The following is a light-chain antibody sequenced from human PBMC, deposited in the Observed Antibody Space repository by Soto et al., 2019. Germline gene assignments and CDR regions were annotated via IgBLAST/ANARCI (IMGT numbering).Light chain of an antibody. CDR3: QQLNTYPLT. CDR1: QGISSY. J-gene: IGKJ4*01. V-gene: IGKV1-9*01. Sequence: DIQLTQSPSFLSASVGDRVTITCRASQGISSYLVWYQQKPGKAPKLLIYAASSLQGGVPSRFSGSGSGTEFTLTISSLQPEDFATYYCQQLNTYPLTFGGGTKVEIK. CDR2: AAS.